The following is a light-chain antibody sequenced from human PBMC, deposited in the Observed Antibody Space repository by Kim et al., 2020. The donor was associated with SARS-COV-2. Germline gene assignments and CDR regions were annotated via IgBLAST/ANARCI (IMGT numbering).Light chain of an antibody. V-gene: IGKV3-20*01. J-gene: IGKJ1*01. CDR3: QQYGSYRT. Sequence: EIVLTQSPGTLSLSPGERTTLSCRASQSVSSSYLAWYQQKPGQAPRLLIYGASSRATGIPDRFSGSGSGTDFTLTISRLEPEDFAVYYCQQYGSYRTFGQGTNVEIK. CDR1: QSVSSSY. CDR2: GAS.